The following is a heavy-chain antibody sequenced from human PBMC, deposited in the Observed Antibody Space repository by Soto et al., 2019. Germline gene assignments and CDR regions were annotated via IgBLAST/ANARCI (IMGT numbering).Heavy chain of an antibody. CDR3: ARDRLGQPEQQLVLGNFDY. Sequence: PSQTLSLTCAISGDSVSSNSAAWNWIRQSPSRGLEWLGRTYYRSKWYNDYAVSVKSRITINPDTSKNQFSLQLNSVTPEDTAVYYCARDRLGQPEQQLVLGNFDYWGQGTLVTVSS. D-gene: IGHD6-13*01. V-gene: IGHV6-1*01. CDR2: TYYRSKWYN. J-gene: IGHJ4*02. CDR1: GDSVSSNSAA.